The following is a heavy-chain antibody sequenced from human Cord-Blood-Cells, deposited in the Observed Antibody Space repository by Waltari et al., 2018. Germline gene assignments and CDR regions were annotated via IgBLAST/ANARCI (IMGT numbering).Heavy chain of an antibody. CDR1: GFTFGSYW. CDR2: SNSEGSSA. V-gene: IGHV3-74*01. J-gene: IGHJ3*02. Sequence: EVQLVESGGGLVQPGGSMRLSCAASGFTFGSYWMHWVRQAPGKGLVWVSRSNSEGSSASYADSVKGRFTISRDNAKNTLYLQMNSLRAEDTAVYYCARDLAGDKGDAFDIWGQGTMVTVSS. D-gene: IGHD7-27*01. CDR3: ARDLAGDKGDAFDI.